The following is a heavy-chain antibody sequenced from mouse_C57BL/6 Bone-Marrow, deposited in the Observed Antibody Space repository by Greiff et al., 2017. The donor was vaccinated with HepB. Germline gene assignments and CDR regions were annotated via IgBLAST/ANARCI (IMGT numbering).Heavy chain of an antibody. J-gene: IGHJ4*01. CDR2: LSNGGRST. CDR1: GFTFSDYY. CDR3: ARQDYDYDSYAMDY. V-gene: IGHV5-12*01. Sequence: EVQVVESGGGLVQPGGSLKLSCAASGFTFSDYYMYWVRQTPEQRLAWVAYLSNGGRSTYYPDTVKGRYSISSDNAKNTQYLQMSRRKSEDTAMYYCARQDYDYDSYAMDYWGQGTSVTVSS. D-gene: IGHD2-4*01.